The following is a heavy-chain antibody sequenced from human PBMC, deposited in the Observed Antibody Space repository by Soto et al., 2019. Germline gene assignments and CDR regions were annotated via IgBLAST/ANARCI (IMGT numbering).Heavy chain of an antibody. D-gene: IGHD2-21*02. V-gene: IGHV1-46*01. CDR1: GYTFTSYY. Sequence: ASVKVSCKASGYTFTSYYMHWVRQAPGQGLEWMGIINPSGGSTSYAQKFQGRVTMTRDTSTSTVYMELSSLRSEDTAVYYCARGKEVVVTAIVYYYGMDVCGQRTTVTVSS. CDR2: INPSGGST. CDR3: ARGKEVVVTAIVYYYGMDV. J-gene: IGHJ6*02.